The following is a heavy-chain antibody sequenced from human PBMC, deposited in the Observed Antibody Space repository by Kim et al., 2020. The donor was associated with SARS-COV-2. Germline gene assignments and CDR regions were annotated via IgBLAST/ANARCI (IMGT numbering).Heavy chain of an antibody. J-gene: IGHJ4*02. CDR3: AKETEPICSSGLHECMDY. Sequence: GGSLRLSCAASGFTFSSYAMSWVRQAPGKGLEWVAAISGSGSSTYYADSVKGPFTISRDNSKNTLYLQIDSLRAKDTAVYYCAKETEPICSSGLHECMDYWGQRALVTLSS. CDR1: GFTFSSYA. D-gene: IGHD6-19*01. CDR2: ISGSGSST. V-gene: IGHV3-23*01.